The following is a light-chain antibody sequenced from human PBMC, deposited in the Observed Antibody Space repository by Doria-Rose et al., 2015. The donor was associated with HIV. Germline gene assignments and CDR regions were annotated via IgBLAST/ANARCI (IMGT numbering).Light chain of an antibody. Sequence: TQSPESLGMSLGERATLNCKSNQSLLYTSKNYLAWYQQKPGQPPKWLIYWASTRQSGVPARFSGSGSRTDFTLAISSLEAEDVAVYYCQQYYDTPSFGPGTTVDIK. V-gene: IGKV4-1*01. CDR3: QQYYDTPS. CDR2: WAS. CDR1: QSLLYTSKNY. J-gene: IGKJ3*01.